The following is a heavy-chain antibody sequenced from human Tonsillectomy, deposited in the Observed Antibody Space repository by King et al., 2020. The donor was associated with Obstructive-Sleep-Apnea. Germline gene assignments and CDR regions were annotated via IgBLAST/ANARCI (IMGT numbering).Heavy chain of an antibody. CDR3: ARDKRGPAAMIPNWFDP. CDR2: IYHSGST. V-gene: IGHV4-4*02. J-gene: IGHJ5*02. Sequence: VQLQESGPGLVKPSGTLSLTCAVSGGSISSSNWWGWVRQPPGKGLEWIGEIYHSGSTNYNPPLKGRVTISVDKTKNQFSLKLSAVTAADTAVYYCARDKRGPAAMIPNWFDPWGQGTLVTVSS. CDR1: GGSISSSNW. D-gene: IGHD2-2*01.